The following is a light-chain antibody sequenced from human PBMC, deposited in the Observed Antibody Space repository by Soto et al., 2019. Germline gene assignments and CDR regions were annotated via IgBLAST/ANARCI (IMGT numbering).Light chain of an antibody. Sequence: QTVLTQPPSVSLAPGQRVTISCTGGSSNFGAGYEVHWYKQLPGAAPTLVIFTNLNRPSGVPERFSGSKSGTSASLVISGLQAEDEADYYCQSSDSRMRGYVVGAGTKVTV. CDR2: TNL. CDR3: QSSDSRMRGYV. J-gene: IGLJ1*01. CDR1: SSNFGAGYE. V-gene: IGLV1-40*01.